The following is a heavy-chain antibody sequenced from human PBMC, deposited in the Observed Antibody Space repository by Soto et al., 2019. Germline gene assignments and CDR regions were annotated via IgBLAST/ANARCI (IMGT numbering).Heavy chain of an antibody. Sequence: ASVKVSCKASGYTFTGYYMTWVRQAPGQGLEWMGWINPNSGGTNYTQKFPGRVTMTRGTSISTAYMELSRLRSDDTAVYYCGREPPEEQLANFYYWGQGTLVTVSS. CDR1: GYTFTGYY. V-gene: IGHV1-2*02. CDR3: GREPPEEQLANFYY. J-gene: IGHJ4*02. D-gene: IGHD6-6*01. CDR2: INPNSGGT.